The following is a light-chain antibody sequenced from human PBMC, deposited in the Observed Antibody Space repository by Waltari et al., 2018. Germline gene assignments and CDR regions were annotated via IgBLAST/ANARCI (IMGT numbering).Light chain of an antibody. CDR2: DAS. V-gene: IGKV3-11*01. CDR3: QQRSAWPLT. J-gene: IGKJ5*01. CDR1: QLIGPY. Sequence: EIVLTQSPATLSLSPGETATLSCRASQLIGPYLAWYQQKPGQAPRRLIYDASNRATGIPARCGGSGSGTDFTLTISSLEPEDFAVYYCQQRSAWPLTFGQGTRLEIK.